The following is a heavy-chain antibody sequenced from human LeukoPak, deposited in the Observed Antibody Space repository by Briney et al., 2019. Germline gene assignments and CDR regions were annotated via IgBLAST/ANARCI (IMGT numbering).Heavy chain of an antibody. Sequence: GGSLRLSRAASGFTFSSYAMSWVRQAPGKGLEWVSAISGSGGSTYYADSVKGRFTISRDNSKNTLYLQMNSLRAEDTAVYYCAKRVDYGDYFDYWGQGTLVTVSS. D-gene: IGHD4-17*01. CDR2: ISGSGGST. CDR3: AKRVDYGDYFDY. CDR1: GFTFSSYA. J-gene: IGHJ4*02. V-gene: IGHV3-23*01.